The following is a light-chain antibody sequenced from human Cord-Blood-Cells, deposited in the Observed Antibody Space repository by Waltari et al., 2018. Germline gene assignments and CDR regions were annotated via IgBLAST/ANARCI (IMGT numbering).Light chain of an antibody. CDR3: CSYAGSSTWV. CDR1: SSDVGSYNL. V-gene: IGLV2-23*01. Sequence: QSALTQPASVSGSPGQSITISRTGTSSDVGSYNLVSWYQQPPGKAPKPMIYEGSKRPSGVSNRFSGSKSGNTASLTISGLQAEDEADYYCCSYAGSSTWVFGGGTKLTVL. CDR2: EGS. J-gene: IGLJ3*02.